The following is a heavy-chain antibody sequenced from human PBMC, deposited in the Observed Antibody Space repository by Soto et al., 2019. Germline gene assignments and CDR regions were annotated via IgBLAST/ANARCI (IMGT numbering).Heavy chain of an antibody. Sequence: GASVKVSCKASGYTFTSYDINWVRQATGQGLEWMGWMNPNSGNTGYAQKFQGRVTMTRNTSISTAYMELSSLRSEDTAVYYCARGQFLGNHDAFDIWGQGTMVTVSS. V-gene: IGHV1-8*01. CDR1: GYTFTSYD. CDR2: MNPNSGNT. J-gene: IGHJ3*02. D-gene: IGHD4-4*01. CDR3: ARGQFLGNHDAFDI.